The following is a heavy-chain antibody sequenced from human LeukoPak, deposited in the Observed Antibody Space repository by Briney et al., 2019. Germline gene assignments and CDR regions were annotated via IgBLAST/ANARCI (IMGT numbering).Heavy chain of an antibody. CDR3: ARASYSYDINGWVPFDY. CDR2: IYTSGST. J-gene: IGHJ4*02. CDR1: GGSINSGTYY. Sequence: SETLSLTCTVSGGSINSGTYYWTWIRQPAGKGLEWIGRIYTSGSTNYNPSLKSRVTISGDTSKNQFSLRLSSVTAADTAVYYCARASYSYDINGWVPFDYWGQGTLVTVSS. D-gene: IGHD3-22*01. V-gene: IGHV4-61*02.